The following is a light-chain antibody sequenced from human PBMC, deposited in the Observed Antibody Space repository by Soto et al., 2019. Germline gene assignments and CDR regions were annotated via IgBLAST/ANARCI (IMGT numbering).Light chain of an antibody. CDR3: QQVLRPPLT. J-gene: IGKJ3*01. CDR2: AAS. Sequence: ATQRTQSQPSLSASGRDIDTITCRASQGIRNDLGWYQQKTGKAPKLMIYAASSLQSGVPSRFSGSGYGTDFNLTISGLQTEDFATYYCQQVLRPPLTFGPGTKVDIK. V-gene: IGKV1-6*01. CDR1: QGIRND.